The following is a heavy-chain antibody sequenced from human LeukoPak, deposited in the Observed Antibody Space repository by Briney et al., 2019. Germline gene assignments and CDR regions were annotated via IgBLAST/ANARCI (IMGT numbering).Heavy chain of an antibody. V-gene: IGHV1-69*13. CDR3: ARPRGDYDILTVYYKNAHLFDY. CDR2: IIPIFGTT. Sequence: ASVKVSCKASGGTFSSYAISWVRQAPGQGLEWMGGIIPIFGTTNYAQKLQGRVTITADESTSTAYMELSSLRSEDTAVYYCARPRGDYDILTVYYKNAHLFDYWGQGTLVTVSS. D-gene: IGHD3-9*01. CDR1: GGTFSSYA. J-gene: IGHJ4*02.